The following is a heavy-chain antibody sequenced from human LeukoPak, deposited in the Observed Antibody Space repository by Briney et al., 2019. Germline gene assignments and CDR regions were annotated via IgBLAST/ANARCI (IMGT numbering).Heavy chain of an antibody. D-gene: IGHD3-9*01. J-gene: IGHJ5*02. CDR1: GFTFSDYY. V-gene: IGHV3-11*01. Sequence: GGSLRLSCAASGFTFSDYYMSWIRQAPGKGLEWVSYISSSGSTIYYADSVKGRFTISRDNAKNSLYLQMNSLRAEDTAVYYCARDGGARGGLRYFDWLLYWNWFDPWGQGTLVTVSS. CDR2: ISSSGSTI. CDR3: ARDGGARGGLRYFDWLLYWNWFDP.